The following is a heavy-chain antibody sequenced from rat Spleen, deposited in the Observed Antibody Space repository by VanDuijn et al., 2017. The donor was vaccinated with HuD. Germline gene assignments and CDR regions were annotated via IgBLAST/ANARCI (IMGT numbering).Heavy chain of an antibody. D-gene: IGHD1-12*01. Sequence: EVQLVESGGGLVQPGRSLKLSCVASGFTFNNYWMSWIRQAPGKGLEWIASISNTGGSFSYADSVKGRFIISRDNAQDTLYLQMNSLRSEDTATYYCERGALMTPCYFDYWGQGVMVTVSS. CDR3: ERGALMTPCYFDY. J-gene: IGHJ2*01. V-gene: IGHV5-31*01. CDR2: ISNTGGSF. CDR1: GFTFNNYW.